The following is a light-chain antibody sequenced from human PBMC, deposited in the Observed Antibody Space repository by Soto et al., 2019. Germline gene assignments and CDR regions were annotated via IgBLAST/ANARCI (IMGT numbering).Light chain of an antibody. J-gene: IGKJ3*01. V-gene: IGKV1-39*01. CDR3: QQSFSSPFP. CDR1: ETIGNY. CDR2: SAS. Sequence: DIQMTQSPSSLSASVGDRVTLTCRASETIGNYLNWYQQKPGKAPKLLIYSASRLETGVPSRFSSSGSVTDFTLTISSVQHDDFATYYCQQSFSSPFPFGPGT.